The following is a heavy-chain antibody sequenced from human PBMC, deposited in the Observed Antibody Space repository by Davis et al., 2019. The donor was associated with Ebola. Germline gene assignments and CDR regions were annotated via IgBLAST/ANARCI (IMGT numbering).Heavy chain of an antibody. CDR2: IYYSGST. CDR1: GGSISSYY. CDR3: ARDHPPGITIFGVAPDYYHGMDV. Sequence: SETLSLTCTVSGGSISSYYWSWIRQPPGKGLEWIGYIYYSGSTNYNPSLKSRVTISVDTSKNQFSLKLSSVTAADTAVYYCARDHPPGITIFGVAPDYYHGMDVWGQGTTVTVSS. V-gene: IGHV4-59*01. D-gene: IGHD3-3*01. J-gene: IGHJ6*02.